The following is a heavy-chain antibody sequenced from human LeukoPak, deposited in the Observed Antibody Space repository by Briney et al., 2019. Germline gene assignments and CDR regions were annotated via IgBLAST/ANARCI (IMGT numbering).Heavy chain of an antibody. Sequence: GGSLRLSCAASGFTFNSYAMHWVRQAPGKGLEWVAFISYDGSNKYYADSVKGRFTISRDNSKNTLYLQMISLRAEDTAVYYCARDPRFVRGSSSDAFDVWGQGTKVTVSS. V-gene: IGHV3-30-3*01. CDR1: GFTFNSYA. CDR3: ARDPRFVRGSSSDAFDV. D-gene: IGHD6-13*01. CDR2: ISYDGSNK. J-gene: IGHJ3*01.